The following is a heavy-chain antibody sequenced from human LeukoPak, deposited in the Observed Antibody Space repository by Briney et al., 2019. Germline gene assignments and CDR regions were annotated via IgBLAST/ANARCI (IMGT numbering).Heavy chain of an antibody. J-gene: IGHJ4*02. D-gene: IGHD5-18*01. CDR2: ISSGSTYI. Sequence: GGSLRLSCAASGFTFSSYGMNWVRQAPGKGLEWVSSISSGSTYIYYADSVKGRFTISRDNAKNSLFLQMNSLRAEDTAVYYCARGLDTTRDPFDHWGQGTLVTVSS. V-gene: IGHV3-21*01. CDR3: ARGLDTTRDPFDH. CDR1: GFTFSSYG.